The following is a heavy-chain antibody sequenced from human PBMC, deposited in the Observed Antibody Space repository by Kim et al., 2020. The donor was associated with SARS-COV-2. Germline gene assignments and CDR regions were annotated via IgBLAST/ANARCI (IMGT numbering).Heavy chain of an antibody. J-gene: IGHJ4*02. D-gene: IGHD3-22*01. V-gene: IGHV3-48*02. CDR3: ARRIITTDRGALDY. CDR1: GFSFGSHT. Sequence: GGSLRLSCAASGFSFGSHTMYWVRQTPGRGLEWLSAISGDGEIIYYADSVKGRFTISRDNAKNSLYLHMNSLRDEDAAVYYCARRIITTDRGALDYWGQG. CDR2: ISGDGEII.